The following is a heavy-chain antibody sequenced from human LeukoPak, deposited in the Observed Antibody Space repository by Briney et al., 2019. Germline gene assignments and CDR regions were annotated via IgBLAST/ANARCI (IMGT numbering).Heavy chain of an antibody. CDR2: IYYSGST. CDR1: GVSISSGGYY. V-gene: IGHV4-61*08. Sequence: SETLSLTCTVSGVSISSGGYYWSWIRQHPGKGLEWIGYIYYSGSTNYNPSLKSRVTISVDTAKNQFSLKLSSVTTADTAVYYCARDSVDTAMEHYFDYWGQGTLVTVSS. J-gene: IGHJ4*02. CDR3: ARDSVDTAMEHYFDY. D-gene: IGHD5-18*01.